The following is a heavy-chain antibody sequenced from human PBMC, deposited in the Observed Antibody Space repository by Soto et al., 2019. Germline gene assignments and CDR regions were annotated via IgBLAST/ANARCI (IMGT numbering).Heavy chain of an antibody. D-gene: IGHD6-19*01. Sequence: EVQLLESGGGLVQPGGSLRLSCAASGFTFSSYAMSWVRQAPGKGLEWVSAISGSGGSTYYADSVKGRFTISRDNSENTLYLQMNSLRGEETAVYWGGEGGGGAGTFDYWGQGTLVTVSS. CDR3: GEGGGGAGTFDY. V-gene: IGHV3-23*01. CDR2: ISGSGGST. CDR1: GFTFSSYA. J-gene: IGHJ4*02.